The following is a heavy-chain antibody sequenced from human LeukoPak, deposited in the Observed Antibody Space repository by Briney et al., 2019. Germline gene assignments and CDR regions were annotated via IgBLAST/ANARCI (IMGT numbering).Heavy chain of an antibody. D-gene: IGHD3-10*01. V-gene: IGHV1-24*01. CDR2: FDPEDGET. CDR3: ATEVGGGSEVWFGEPPPPKFDY. J-gene: IGHJ4*02. CDR1: GYTLTELS. Sequence: ASVKVSCKVSGYTLTELSMHWVRQAPGKGLEWMGGFDPEDGETIYAQKFQGRVTMTEDTSTDTAYMELSSLRSENTAVYYCATEVGGGSEVWFGEPPPPKFDYWGQGTLVTVSS.